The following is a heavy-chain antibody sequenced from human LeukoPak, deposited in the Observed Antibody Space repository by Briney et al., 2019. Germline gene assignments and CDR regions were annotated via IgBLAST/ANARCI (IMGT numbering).Heavy chain of an antibody. CDR2: ISAYNGNT. CDR3: ARNYDILTGYSIFDY. D-gene: IGHD3-9*01. V-gene: IGHV1-18*01. J-gene: IGHJ4*02. Sequence: ASVKVSCKASGGTFSSYAISWVRQAPGQGLEWMGWISAYNGNTNYAQKLQGRVTMTTDTSTSTAYMELRSLRSDDTAVYYCARNYDILTGYSIFDYWGQGTLVTVSS. CDR1: GGTFSSYA.